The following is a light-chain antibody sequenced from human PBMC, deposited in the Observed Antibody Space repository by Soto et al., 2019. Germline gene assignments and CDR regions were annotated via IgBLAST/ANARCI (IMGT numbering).Light chain of an antibody. J-gene: IGLJ3*02. CDR1: SSDVGGHKY. CDR3: SSYTTSSTWV. Sequence: QSVLTQPASVSGSPGQSITISCTGTSSDVGGHKYVSWYQQHPGKAPKLMIYEVSNRPSGVSNRFSGSKSDNTASLTISGLQAEDEAEYYCSSYTTSSTWVFGGGTKVTVL. V-gene: IGLV2-14*01. CDR2: EVS.